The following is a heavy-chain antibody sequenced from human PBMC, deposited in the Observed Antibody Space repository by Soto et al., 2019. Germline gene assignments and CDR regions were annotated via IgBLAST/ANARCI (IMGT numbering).Heavy chain of an antibody. CDR3: ARDSGYSYGPLNY. V-gene: IGHV3-48*01. J-gene: IGHJ4*02. Sequence: PGGSLRLSCAASGFTFSSYSMNWVRQAPGKGLEWVSYISSSSSTIYYADSVKGRFTISRDNAKISLYLQRISLRAEDTSVYYCARDSGYSYGPLNYWGQATLVTVSS. D-gene: IGHD5-18*01. CDR1: GFTFSSYS. CDR2: ISSSSSTI.